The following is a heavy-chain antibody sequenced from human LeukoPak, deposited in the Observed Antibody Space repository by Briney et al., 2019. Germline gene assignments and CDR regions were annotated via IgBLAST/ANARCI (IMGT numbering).Heavy chain of an antibody. CDR3: ARGSGWYESDY. J-gene: IGHJ4*02. CDR2: IYYSGST. Sequence: PSETLSLTCTVSGGSISSTSYYWGWIRQPPGKGLEWVGSIYYSGSTYYNPSLKSRVTISVDTSKNQFSLKLSSVTAADTAVYYCARGSGWYESDYWGQGTLVTVSS. D-gene: IGHD6-19*01. CDR1: GGSISSTSYY. V-gene: IGHV4-39*01.